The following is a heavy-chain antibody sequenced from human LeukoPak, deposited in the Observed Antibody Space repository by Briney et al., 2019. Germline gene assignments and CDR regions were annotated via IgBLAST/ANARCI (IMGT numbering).Heavy chain of an antibody. CDR3: ARVGSSSVQYYMDV. D-gene: IGHD6-13*01. J-gene: IGHJ6*03. CDR1: GFTFSDSY. V-gene: IGHV3-11*01. CDR2: ISSSGSTI. Sequence: PGGSLRLSCAASGFTFSDSYMSWIRQAPGKGLEWVSYISSSGSTIYYADSVKGRFTISRDNAKNSLYLQMNSLRAEDTAVYYCARVGSSSVQYYMDVWGKGTTVTISS.